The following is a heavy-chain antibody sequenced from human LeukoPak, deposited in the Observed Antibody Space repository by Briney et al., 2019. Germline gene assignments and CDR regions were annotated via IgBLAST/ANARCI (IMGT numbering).Heavy chain of an antibody. V-gene: IGHV3-30-3*01. D-gene: IGHD6-6*01. J-gene: IGHJ4*02. Sequence: GGSLRLSCAASTFTFRSYAMHWVRQAPGKGLEWVAVISDDGTNKYYADSVRGRFTISRDNSKNTLYLQMNSLRAEDTAVYYCAKDPYSSSPGVRFDYWGQGTLVTVSS. CDR3: AKDPYSSSPGVRFDY. CDR1: TFTFRSYA. CDR2: ISDDGTNK.